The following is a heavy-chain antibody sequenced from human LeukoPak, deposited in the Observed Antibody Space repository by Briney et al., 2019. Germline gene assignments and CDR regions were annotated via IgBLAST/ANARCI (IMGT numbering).Heavy chain of an antibody. J-gene: IGHJ4*02. V-gene: IGHV1-2*04. D-gene: IGHD3-22*01. CDR3: ARGAIDYYDSSGYLDY. CDR2: INPNSGGT. CDR1: GYTFSGYY. Sequence: ASVKVSCKASGYTFSGYYMHWVRQAPGQGLEWMGWINPNSGGTNYAQKFQGWVTMTRDTSISTAYMELSRLRSDDTAVYYCARGAIDYYDSSGYLDYWGQGTLVTVSS.